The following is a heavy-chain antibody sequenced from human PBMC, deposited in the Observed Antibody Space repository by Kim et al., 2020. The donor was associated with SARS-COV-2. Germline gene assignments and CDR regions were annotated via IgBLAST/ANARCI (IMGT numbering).Heavy chain of an antibody. V-gene: IGHV3-23*01. CDR2: ST. CDR3: AKDAVHSYTN. Sequence: STYYADSVKGRFTISRDNSKNTLYLQMNSLRAEDTAVYYCAKDAVHSYTNWGQGTLVTVSS. J-gene: IGHJ4*02. D-gene: IGHD5-18*01.